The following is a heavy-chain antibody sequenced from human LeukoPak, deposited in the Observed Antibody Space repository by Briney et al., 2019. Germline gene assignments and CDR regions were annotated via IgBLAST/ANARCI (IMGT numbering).Heavy chain of an antibody. Sequence: SSETLSLTCTVSGGSISSYYWSCIRQPPGKGLEWIGYIYYSGSTNYNPSLKSRVTISVDTSKNQFSLRLSSVTAADTAVYYCAGIYGSGSYPPYIDYWGQGTLVTVSS. CDR1: GGSISSYY. J-gene: IGHJ4*02. CDR2: IYYSGST. D-gene: IGHD3-10*01. V-gene: IGHV4-59*01. CDR3: AGIYGSGSYPPYIDY.